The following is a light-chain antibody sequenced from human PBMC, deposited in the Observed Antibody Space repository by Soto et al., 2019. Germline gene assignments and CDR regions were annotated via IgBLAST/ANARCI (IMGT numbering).Light chain of an antibody. CDR1: SSDVGGYNY. CDR3: LSYTSIRTYV. V-gene: IGLV2-14*01. CDR2: DVR. J-gene: IGLJ1*01. Sequence: QCALTQTASVSGSPGQSITISWTGTSSDVGGYNYVSWYQQHPGKAPKLLVFDVRNRPSGVSNRFSGSKSGNTASLTISGLQAEDEADYYCLSYTSIRTYVFGTGTKLTVL.